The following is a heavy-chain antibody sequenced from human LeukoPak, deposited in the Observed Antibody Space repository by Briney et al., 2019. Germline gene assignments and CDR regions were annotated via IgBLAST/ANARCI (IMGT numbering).Heavy chain of an antibody. CDR3: ARDRQVATKDY. Sequence: GGSLRLSCAASGFTFDDYAMHWVRQAPGKGLEWVSGISWNSGSIGYADSVKGRFTISRDNAKNSLYLQMNSLRAEDTAVYYCARDRQVATKDYWGQGALVTVSS. J-gene: IGHJ4*02. CDR2: ISWNSGSI. D-gene: IGHD5-12*01. CDR1: GFTFDDYA. V-gene: IGHV3-9*01.